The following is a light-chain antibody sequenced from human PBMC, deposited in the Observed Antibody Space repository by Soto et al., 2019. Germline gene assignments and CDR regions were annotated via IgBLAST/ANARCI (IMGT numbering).Light chain of an antibody. J-gene: IGKJ2*01. CDR1: QSVSNNY. Sequence: EIVLTQSPGTLSLSPGERATLSCRATQSVSNNYLAWYQQKPGQAPRLLIYGASSRATGIPDRFSGSGSGTDFTLSISRLEPEDFAVYYCQQYSTSPQYTFGQGTKLEIK. CDR3: QQYSTSPQYT. CDR2: GAS. V-gene: IGKV3-20*01.